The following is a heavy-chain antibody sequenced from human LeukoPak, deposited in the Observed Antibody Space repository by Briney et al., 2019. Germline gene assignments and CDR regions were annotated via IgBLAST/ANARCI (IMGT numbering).Heavy chain of an antibody. D-gene: IGHD3-22*01. CDR2: ISGSSSII. J-gene: IGHJ3*02. V-gene: IGHV3-48*04. CDR1: GFTFSSYS. Sequence: GGSLRLSCEASGFTFSSYSMNWVRQAPGKGLEWVSFISGSSSIIHYADSVKDRFTISRDNAKNSLYLQMNSLRAEDTAVYYCARSGTTYYYDSGSRIWGQGTMVTVSS. CDR3: ARSGTTYYYDSGSRI.